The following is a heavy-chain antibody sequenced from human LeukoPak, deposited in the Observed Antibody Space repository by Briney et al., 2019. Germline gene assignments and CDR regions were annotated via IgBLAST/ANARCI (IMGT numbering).Heavy chain of an antibody. D-gene: IGHD3-22*01. J-gene: IGHJ4*02. V-gene: IGHV4-34*01. Sequence: SETLSLTCAVYGGSFSGYYWSWIRQPPGKGLEWIGEINHSGSTNYNPSLKSRVTISVDTSKNQFSLKLSSVTAADTAVYYCASFFYDSSGYYSRGNYWGQGTLVTVSS. CDR3: ASFFYDSSGYYSRGNY. CDR1: GGSFSGYY. CDR2: INHSGST.